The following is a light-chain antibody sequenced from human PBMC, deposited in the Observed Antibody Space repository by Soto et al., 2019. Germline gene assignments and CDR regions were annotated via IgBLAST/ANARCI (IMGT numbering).Light chain of an antibody. J-gene: IGKJ1*01. V-gene: IGKV3-20*01. CDR1: QSVDSSF. CDR2: GAS. Sequence: EIVLTQSPGSLSLSPGERATLSCRASQSVDSSFFAWYQQKPGQAPRLLIYGASNRATGIPDRFSGRGSGTDFTLTITGLEPEDFEVYYCQQYVSSVTFGQGTKVEIK. CDR3: QQYVSSVT.